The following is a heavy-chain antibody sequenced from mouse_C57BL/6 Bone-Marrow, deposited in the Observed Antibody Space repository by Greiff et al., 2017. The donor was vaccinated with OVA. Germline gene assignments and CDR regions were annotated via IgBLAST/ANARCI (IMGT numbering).Heavy chain of an antibody. CDR3: ARGLYDGYYAWFAY. V-gene: IGHV1-9*01. J-gene: IGHJ3*01. Sequence: QVQLQQSGAELMKPGASVKLSCKATGYTFTGYWIEWVKQRPGHGLEWIGEILPGSGTNYNEKFKGKATFTADTSSNTAYMQLSSLTTEDSAIYYCARGLYDGYYAWFAYWGQGTLVTVSA. CDR2: ILPGSGT. CDR1: GYTFTGYW. D-gene: IGHD2-3*01.